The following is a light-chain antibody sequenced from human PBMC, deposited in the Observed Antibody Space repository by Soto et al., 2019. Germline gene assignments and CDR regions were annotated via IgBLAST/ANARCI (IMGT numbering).Light chain of an antibody. CDR3: QSYDSSLSGHVV. V-gene: IGLV1-40*01. Sequence: QAVVTQPPSVSGAPGQRVTISCTGSSSNIGAGYDVHWYQQLPGTAPKLLIYGNSNRPSGVPDRFSGSKSGTSASLAITGLQAEDAADYYCQSYDSSLSGHVVFGGGTQLTVL. CDR1: SSNIGAGYD. CDR2: GNS. J-gene: IGLJ2*01.